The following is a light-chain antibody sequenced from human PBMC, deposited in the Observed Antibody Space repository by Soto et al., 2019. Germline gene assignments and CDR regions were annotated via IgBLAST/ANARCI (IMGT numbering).Light chain of an antibody. CDR1: QNFNSKF. V-gene: IGKV3-20*01. Sequence: NVVTRSPGTLSLSSGERATLTCRASQNFNSKFFAWYQQKPGQVPRVLIYGASSRAAGIPDRFSGSGSGTDFTLTISRLEPEDFAVYYCQQYGNSRFIFGPGTKVDI. J-gene: IGKJ3*01. CDR3: QQYGNSRFI. CDR2: GAS.